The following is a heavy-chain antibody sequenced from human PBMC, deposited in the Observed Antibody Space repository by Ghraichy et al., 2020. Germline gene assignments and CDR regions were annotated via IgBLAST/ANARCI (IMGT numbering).Heavy chain of an antibody. CDR1: GGSFSGYY. CDR3: ARGRSSRH. D-gene: IGHD6-6*01. Sequence: SETLSLTCAVYGGSFSGYYWSWIRQPSGKGLEWIGEINHSGSTNYNPSLKSRVTISVDTSKNQFSLKLSSVTAADTAVYYCARGRSSRHWGQGTLVTVSS. J-gene: IGHJ1*01. CDR2: INHSGST. V-gene: IGHV4-34*01.